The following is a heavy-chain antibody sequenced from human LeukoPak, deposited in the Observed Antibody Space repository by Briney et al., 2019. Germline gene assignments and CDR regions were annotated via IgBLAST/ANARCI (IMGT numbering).Heavy chain of an antibody. V-gene: IGHV3-48*01. Sequence: GGSLRLSCAASGFTFSSYSMNWARQAPGKGLEWVSYISYSSSPIYYADSVKGRFTISRDNANNSLYLQMDSLRAEDTAVYYCARDRLHYGEYEKTFDYWGQGTLVTVSS. CDR2: ISYSSSPI. CDR1: GFTFSSYS. CDR3: ARDRLHYGEYEKTFDY. J-gene: IGHJ4*02. D-gene: IGHD4-17*01.